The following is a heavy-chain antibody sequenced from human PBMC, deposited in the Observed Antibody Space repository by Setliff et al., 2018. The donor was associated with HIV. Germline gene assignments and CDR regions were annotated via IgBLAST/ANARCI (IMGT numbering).Heavy chain of an antibody. V-gene: IGHV4-59*01. CDR3: ARDRSCGRGYYYYYYMDV. D-gene: IGHD6-19*01. Sequence: SETLSLTCTVSGGSISSYYWSWFRQPPGKGLEWIGYIYYSGSTNYNPSLKSRVTISVDTSKNQFSLKLSSVTAADTAVYYCARDRSCGRGYYYYYYMDVWGKGTTVTVSS. CDR1: GGSISSYY. J-gene: IGHJ6*03. CDR2: IYYSGST.